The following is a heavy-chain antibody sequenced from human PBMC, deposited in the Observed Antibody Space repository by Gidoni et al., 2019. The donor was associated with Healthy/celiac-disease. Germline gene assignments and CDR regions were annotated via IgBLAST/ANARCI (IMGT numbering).Heavy chain of an antibody. V-gene: IGHV1-2*04. CDR3: ARAIGQQWLAYYFDY. J-gene: IGHJ4*02. CDR2: INPNSGGT. Sequence: QVQLVQSGSEVTKPGGSVKVSCKVSAYTFPGYYMHWVRQAPGQGLEWMGWINPNSGGTNYAQKFQGWVTMTRDTSISTAYMELSRLRSDDTAVYYCARAIGQQWLAYYFDYWGQGTLVTVSS. D-gene: IGHD6-19*01. CDR1: AYTFPGYY.